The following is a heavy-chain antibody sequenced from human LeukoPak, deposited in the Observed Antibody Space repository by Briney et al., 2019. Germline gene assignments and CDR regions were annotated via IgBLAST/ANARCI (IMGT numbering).Heavy chain of an antibody. J-gene: IGHJ4*02. Sequence: GGSLRLSCAASGLTFSSYSMNWVRQAPGKGLEWVSYISSSSSTIYYADSVKGRFTISRDNAKNSLYLQMNSLRAEDTAVYYCARARSGIFDYWGQGTLVTVSS. CDR3: ARARSGIFDY. D-gene: IGHD3-22*01. CDR2: ISSSSSTI. CDR1: GLTFSSYS. V-gene: IGHV3-48*04.